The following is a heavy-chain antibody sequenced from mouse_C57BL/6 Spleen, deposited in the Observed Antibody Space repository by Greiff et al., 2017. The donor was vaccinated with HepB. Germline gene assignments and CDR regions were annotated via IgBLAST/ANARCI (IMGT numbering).Heavy chain of an antibody. V-gene: IGHV1-78*01. Sequence: QVHVKQSDAELVKPGASVKISCKVSGYTFTDHTIHWMKQRPEQGLEWIGYIYPRDGSTKYNEKFKGKATLTADKSSSTAYMQLNSLTSEDSAVYFCGGPHYYGSSYWFAYWGQGTLVTVSA. CDR1: GYTFTDHT. J-gene: IGHJ3*01. CDR3: GGPHYYGSSYWFAY. CDR2: IYPRDGST. D-gene: IGHD1-1*01.